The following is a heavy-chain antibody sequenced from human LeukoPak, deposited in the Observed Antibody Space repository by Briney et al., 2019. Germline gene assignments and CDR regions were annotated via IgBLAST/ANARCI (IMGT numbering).Heavy chain of an antibody. CDR2: IWYDGSNK. Sequence: GRSLRLSCAASGFTLSSYGMHWVRQAPGKGLEWVAVIWYDGSNKYYADSVKGRFTISRDNSKNTLYQQMNSLRAEDTAVYYCARDGNDFWSGYCLDYWGQGTLVTVSS. J-gene: IGHJ4*02. CDR1: GFTLSSYG. CDR3: ARDGNDFWSGYCLDY. D-gene: IGHD3-3*01. V-gene: IGHV3-33*01.